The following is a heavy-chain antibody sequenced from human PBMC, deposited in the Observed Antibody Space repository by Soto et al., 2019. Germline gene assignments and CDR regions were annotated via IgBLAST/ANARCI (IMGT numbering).Heavy chain of an antibody. J-gene: IGHJ4*02. CDR3: ARRSMFDC. CDR2: INHSGSI. V-gene: IGHV4-34*01. Sequence: QVQLQQWGAGLLKPSETLSLTCAVYCGSFSSYYWSWIRQPPGKGLEWIGEINHSGSINYNPSLKSRFTMSVDTSKNQFSLKLSSVTAADTAVYYCARRSMFDCWGQGTLVTVSS. CDR1: CGSFSSYY.